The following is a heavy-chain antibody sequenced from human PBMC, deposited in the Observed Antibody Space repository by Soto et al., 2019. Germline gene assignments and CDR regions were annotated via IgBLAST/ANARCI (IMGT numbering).Heavy chain of an antibody. V-gene: IGHV1-8*01. CDR3: ARRLAVAGKRFDP. J-gene: IGHJ5*02. Sequence: ASVKVSCKASGYTFTSYEINWVRQATGQGLEWMGWMNPYSGYTDYAQKFQGRVTMTRNTSITTAYMELSILTSEDTAVYFCARRLAVAGKRFDPWGQGTLVTVSS. CDR1: GYTFTSYE. D-gene: IGHD6-19*01. CDR2: MNPYSGYT.